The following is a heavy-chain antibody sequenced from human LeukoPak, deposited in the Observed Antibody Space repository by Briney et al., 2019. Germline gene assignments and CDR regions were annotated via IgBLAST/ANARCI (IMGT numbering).Heavy chain of an antibody. D-gene: IGHD3-10*01. V-gene: IGHV3-23*01. CDR3: ARDLLDTYYYGSGSYEGPDY. CDR2: ISDSGGST. CDR1: GFTFSSYA. Sequence: GSLRLSCAASGFTFSSYAMSWVRQAPGKGLEWVSTISDSGGSTYYADSVKGRFTISRDNSKNTLYLQMNSLRAEDTAVYYCARDLLDTYYYGSGSYEGPDYWGQGTLVTVSS. J-gene: IGHJ4*02.